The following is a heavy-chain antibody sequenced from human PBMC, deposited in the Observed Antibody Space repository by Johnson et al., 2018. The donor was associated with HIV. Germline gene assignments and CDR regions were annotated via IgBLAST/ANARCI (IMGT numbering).Heavy chain of an antibody. V-gene: IGHV3-30*03. J-gene: IGHJ3*02. CDR2: ISYDGSNK. CDR3: ARAPRFGRVRGSAVDI. D-gene: IGHD3-10*01. Sequence: QVQLVESGGGVVQPGGSLRLSCAASGFTFSSYGMHWVRQAPGKGLEWVAVISYDGSNKYYADSVKGRFTISRDNSKNTLYLQMNSLRAEDTAVYYCARAPRFGRVRGSAVDIWGQGTMVTVSS. CDR1: GFTFSSYG.